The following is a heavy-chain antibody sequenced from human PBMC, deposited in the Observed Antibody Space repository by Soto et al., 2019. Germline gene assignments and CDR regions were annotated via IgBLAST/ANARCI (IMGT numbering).Heavy chain of an antibody. Sequence: RVPWGAAEGSISNYSLRWIRKTPGKGLEWVAVISYNGLSQFYADSVRGRLAISRDNAKNTLYLQMNSLRDEDTAVYFCARGGRGLRGAFDIWGQGTRVTVSS. CDR3: ARGGRGLRGAFDI. V-gene: IGHV3-30*09. CDR1: EGSISNYS. J-gene: IGHJ3*02. D-gene: IGHD2-15*01. CDR2: ISYNGLSQ.